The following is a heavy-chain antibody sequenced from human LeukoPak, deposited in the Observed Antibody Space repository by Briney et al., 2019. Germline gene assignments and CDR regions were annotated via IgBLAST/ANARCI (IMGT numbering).Heavy chain of an antibody. V-gene: IGHV3-72*01. Sequence: GGSLRLSCAASGFTFSDHYMDWVRQAPGKGLEWVGRTRNKANSYTTEYAASVKGRFTISRDDSKNSLYLQMNSLKTEDTAVYYCARAGEYDYVWGSYRYWGQGTLVTVSS. CDR1: GFTFSDHY. CDR2: TRNKANSYTT. J-gene: IGHJ4*02. D-gene: IGHD3-16*02. CDR3: ARAGEYDYVWGSYRY.